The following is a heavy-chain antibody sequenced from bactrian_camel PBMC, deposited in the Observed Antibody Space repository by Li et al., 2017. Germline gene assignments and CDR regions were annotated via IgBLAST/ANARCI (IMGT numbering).Heavy chain of an antibody. Sequence: HVQLVESGGGSVQAGGSLRLSCAASGYTYSSHCMGWFRQAPGKERERVAGIRSGGGTTYYADTVKGRLTISQDNAKNTLYLQMNSLKPEDTAMYYCAADPVNRRTVTDLRMRCQEGTDFPFWGRGTQVTVS. J-gene: IGHJ6*01. D-gene: IGHD3*01. CDR1: GYTYSSHC. CDR2: IRSGGGTT. CDR3: AADPVNRRTVTDLRMRCQEGTDFPF. V-gene: IGHV3S1*01.